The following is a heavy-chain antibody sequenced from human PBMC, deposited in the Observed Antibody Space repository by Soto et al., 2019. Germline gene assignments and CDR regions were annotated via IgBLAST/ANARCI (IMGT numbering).Heavy chain of an antibody. J-gene: IGHJ6*02. CDR2: IYSGGST. CDR1: GFTFSSYW. Sequence: PGVSLRLSCAASGFTFSSYWMYWVRQAPGKGLEWVSVIYSGGSTYYADSVKGRFTISRDNSKNTLYLQMNSLRAEDTAVYYCATSGYGSSPRYYYYGMDVWGQGTTVTV. CDR3: ATSGYGSSPRYYYYGMDV. D-gene: IGHD5-12*01. V-gene: IGHV3-66*01.